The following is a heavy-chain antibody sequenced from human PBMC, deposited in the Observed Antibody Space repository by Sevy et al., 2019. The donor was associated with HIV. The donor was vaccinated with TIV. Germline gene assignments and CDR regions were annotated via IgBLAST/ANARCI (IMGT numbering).Heavy chain of an antibody. D-gene: IGHD2-15*01. CDR3: AKLSCSDGNCFSIDY. J-gene: IGHJ4*02. CDR2: ISASGAST. V-gene: IGHV3-23*01. CDR1: GFTFSSYA. Sequence: AGSLRLSCAASGFTFSSYAMTWVRQAPGKGLEWVSGISASGASTYYADSVKGRFTISRDNSKNTLYLQINSLRAEDTAVYYCAKLSCSDGNCFSIDYWGQGTLVTVSS.